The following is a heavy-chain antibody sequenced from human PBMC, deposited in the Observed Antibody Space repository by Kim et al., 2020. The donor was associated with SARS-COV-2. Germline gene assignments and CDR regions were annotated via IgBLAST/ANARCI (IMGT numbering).Heavy chain of an antibody. D-gene: IGHD6-13*01. CDR1: GYSFTSYW. V-gene: IGHV5-51*01. CDR2: IYPGDSDT. J-gene: IGHJ6*02. CDR3: ARRGAAAGVFVFDGMDV. Sequence: GESLKISCKGSGYSFTSYWIGWVRQMPGKGLEWMGIIYPGDSDTRYSPSFQGQVTISADKSISTAYLQWSSLKASDTAMYYCARRGAAAGVFVFDGMDVWGQGTTVTVSS.